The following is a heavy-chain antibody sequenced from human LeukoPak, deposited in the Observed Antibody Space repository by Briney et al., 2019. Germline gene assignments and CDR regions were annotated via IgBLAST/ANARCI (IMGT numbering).Heavy chain of an antibody. V-gene: IGHV4-59*08. CDR1: GGSISSYY. J-gene: IGHJ5*02. CDR3: ARLEITFGGVIAS. D-gene: IGHD3-16*02. Sequence: SETLSLTCTVSGGSISSYYWSWIRQSPGKGLEWIGNIHQSGSTSYNPSLKSRVTISVDTSKNQFSLKLSSVTAADTAVYYCARLEITFGGVIASWGQGTLVTVSS. CDR2: IHQSGST.